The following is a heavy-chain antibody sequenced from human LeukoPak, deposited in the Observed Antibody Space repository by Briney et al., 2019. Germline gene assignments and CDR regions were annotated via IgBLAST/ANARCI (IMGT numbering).Heavy chain of an antibody. CDR2: IYYGGSP. D-gene: IGHD3-10*01. Sequence: SETLSLTCNVSGGSISTTTNSWGWAWIRQRPTKGLEWIGSIYYGGSPYYTSSLKSRVTISVDTSKNQFSLKLSSVTAADTAVYYCARGEMVRGVICDYWGQGTLVTVSS. CDR1: GGSISTTTNS. V-gene: IGHV4-39*07. CDR3: ARGEMVRGVICDY. J-gene: IGHJ4*02.